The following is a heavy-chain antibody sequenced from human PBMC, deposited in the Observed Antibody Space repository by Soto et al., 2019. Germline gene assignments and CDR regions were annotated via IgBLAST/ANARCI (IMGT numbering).Heavy chain of an antibody. CDR2: ISYDGSNK. CDR1: GFTFSSYA. CDR3: ASWDGSGDYFDY. Sequence: ESGGGVVQPGRSLRLSCAASGFTFSSYAMHWVRQAPGKGLEWVAVISYDGSNKYYADSVKGRFTISRDNSKNTLYLQMNSLRAEDTAVYYCASWDGSGDYFDYWGQGTLVTVSS. J-gene: IGHJ4*02. V-gene: IGHV3-30-3*01. D-gene: IGHD6-19*01.